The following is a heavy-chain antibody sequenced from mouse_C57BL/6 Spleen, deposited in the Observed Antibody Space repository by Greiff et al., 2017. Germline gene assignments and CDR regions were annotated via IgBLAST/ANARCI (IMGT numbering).Heavy chain of an antibody. CDR1: GYSITSGYY. Sequence: EVKLQESGPGLVKPSQSLSLTCSVTGYSITSGYYWNWIRQFPGNKLEWMGYISYDGSNNYNPSLKNRISITRDTSKNQFFLKLNSVTTEDTATYYCAREELLYYYAMDYWGQGTSVTVSS. D-gene: IGHD1-3*01. CDR3: AREELLYYYAMDY. CDR2: ISYDGSN. J-gene: IGHJ4*01. V-gene: IGHV3-6*01.